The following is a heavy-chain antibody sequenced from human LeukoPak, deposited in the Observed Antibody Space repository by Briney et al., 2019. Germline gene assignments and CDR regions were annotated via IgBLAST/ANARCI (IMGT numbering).Heavy chain of an antibody. CDR1: GFTFDDYA. CDR2: ISWNSGSI. V-gene: IGHV3-9*01. CDR3: AKVIPPYGSGSYYNSGPFDY. D-gene: IGHD3-10*01. Sequence: GGSLRLSCAASGFTFDDYAMHWVRQAPGKGLEWVSGISWNSGSIGYADSVKGRFTISRDNAKNSLYLQMNSLRAEDTALYYCAKVIPPYGSGSYYNSGPFDYWGQGTLVTVSS. J-gene: IGHJ4*02.